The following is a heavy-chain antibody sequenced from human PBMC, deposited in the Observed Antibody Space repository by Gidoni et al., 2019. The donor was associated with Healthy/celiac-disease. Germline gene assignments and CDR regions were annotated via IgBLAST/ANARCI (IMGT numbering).Heavy chain of an antibody. CDR3: AALYSGSLQLGYYYYGMDV. CDR2: IYSSGST. CDR1: GGSISSSSYY. D-gene: IGHD1-26*01. J-gene: IGHJ6*02. Sequence: QLQLQESGPGLVKPSETLSLTCTVSGGSISSSSYYWGWSRQPPGKGLEWIVSIYSSGSTYYNPSLKSRVTISVDTSKTQFSLKLSSVTAADTAVYYCAALYSGSLQLGYYYYGMDVWGQGTTVTVSS. V-gene: IGHV4-39*01.